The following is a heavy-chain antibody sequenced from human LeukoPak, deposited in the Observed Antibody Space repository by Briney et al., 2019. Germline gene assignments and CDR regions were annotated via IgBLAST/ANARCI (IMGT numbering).Heavy chain of an antibody. CDR2: INHSGST. J-gene: IGHJ4*02. D-gene: IGHD4-4*01. CDR3: ARCYSNGCYFDY. V-gene: IGHV4-34*01. CDR1: GGSFSGYY. Sequence: PSETLSLTCAVYGGSFSGYYWSWIRQPPGKGLEWIGEINHSGSTNYNPSLKSRVTISVDTSKNQFSLKLSSVTAADTAVYYCARCYSNGCYFDYWGQGTLVTVSS.